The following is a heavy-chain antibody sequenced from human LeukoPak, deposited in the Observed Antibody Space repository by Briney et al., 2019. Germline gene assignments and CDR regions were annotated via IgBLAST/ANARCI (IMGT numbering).Heavy chain of an antibody. Sequence: GGSLRLSCAAFSGFAMSWVRQAPGRGLEWVSAINGRGDDTYYPDSVKGRFTISRDNSDNTLYLQMNSLRAEDTAVYYCAKGHRSSSSFFDSWGQGILVTVSS. CDR2: INGRGDDT. CDR1: SGFA. J-gene: IGHJ4*02. CDR3: AKGHRSSSSFFDS. D-gene: IGHD6-19*01. V-gene: IGHV3-23*01.